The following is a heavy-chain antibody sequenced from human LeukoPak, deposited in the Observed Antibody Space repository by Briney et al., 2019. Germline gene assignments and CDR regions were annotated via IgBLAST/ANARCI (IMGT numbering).Heavy chain of an antibody. CDR2: ISPSGDIT. J-gene: IGHJ4*02. V-gene: IGHV3-23*01. CDR1: GFTFSNHG. Sequence: GGTLRLSCAASGFTFSNHGMNWVRQAPGKGLEWVSGISPSGDITYYADSVKGRFTISRDNSKNTLYLQMNSLRAEDTAVYYCARGEQLGHFDYWGQGTLVTVSS. CDR3: ARGEQLGHFDY. D-gene: IGHD6-6*01.